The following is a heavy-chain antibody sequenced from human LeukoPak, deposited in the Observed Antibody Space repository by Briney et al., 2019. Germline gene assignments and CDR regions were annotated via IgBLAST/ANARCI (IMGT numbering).Heavy chain of an antibody. CDR3: ARDPQDDYVWGSYSYAPFDY. V-gene: IGHV1-18*01. D-gene: IGHD3-16*02. Sequence: ASVKVSCKASGYTFTSYGISWVRQAPGQGLEWMGWISAYNGNTNHAQKLQGRVTMTTDTSTSTAYMELRSLESDDTAVYYCARDPQDDYVWGSYSYAPFDYWGQGTLVTVSS. J-gene: IGHJ4*02. CDR1: GYTFTSYG. CDR2: ISAYNGNT.